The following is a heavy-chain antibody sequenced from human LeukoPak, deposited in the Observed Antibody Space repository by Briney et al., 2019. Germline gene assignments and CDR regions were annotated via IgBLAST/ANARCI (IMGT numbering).Heavy chain of an antibody. D-gene: IGHD3-10*01. CDR2: IIPILGIA. CDR3: AGGPPSWYFDY. J-gene: IGHJ4*02. Sequence: SVKVSCKASGGTFSSYTISWVRQAPGQGLEWMGRIIPILGIANYAQKFQGRVTITTDESTSTAYMELSSLRSEDTAVYYCAGGPPSWYFDYWGQGTLVTVSS. CDR1: GGTFSSYT. V-gene: IGHV1-69*02.